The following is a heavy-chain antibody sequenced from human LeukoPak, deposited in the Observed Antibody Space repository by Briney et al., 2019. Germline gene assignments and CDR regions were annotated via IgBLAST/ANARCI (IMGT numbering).Heavy chain of an antibody. D-gene: IGHD3-22*01. CDR3: ARAPRKYYYDSSGYYYFDY. Sequence: PSETLSLTCAVYGGSFSGYYWRWIRQPPGKGLEWIGEINHSGSTNYNPSLKSRVTISVGTSKNQFSLKLSSVTAADTAVYYCARAPRKYYYDSSGYYYFDYWGQGTLVTVSS. V-gene: IGHV4-34*01. CDR2: INHSGST. CDR1: GGSFSGYY. J-gene: IGHJ4*02.